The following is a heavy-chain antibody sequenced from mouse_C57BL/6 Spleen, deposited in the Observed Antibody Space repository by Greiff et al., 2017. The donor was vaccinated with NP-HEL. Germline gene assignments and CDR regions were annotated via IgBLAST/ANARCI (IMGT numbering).Heavy chain of an antibody. Sequence: EVKVVESGGGLVKPGGSLKLSCAASGFTFSDYGMHWVRQGPEKGLEWVAFISSGSSTIYYADKVKGRVTISRDNAKNTLFLQMTSLRSEDTATYDCARTYDGYYTYAMDYWGQGTSLTVSS. CDR2: ISSGSSTI. V-gene: IGHV5-17*01. CDR3: ARTYDGYYTYAMDY. J-gene: IGHJ4*01. CDR1: GFTFSDYG. D-gene: IGHD2-3*01.